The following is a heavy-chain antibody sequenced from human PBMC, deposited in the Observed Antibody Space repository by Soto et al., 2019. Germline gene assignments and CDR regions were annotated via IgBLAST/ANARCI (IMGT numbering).Heavy chain of an antibody. D-gene: IGHD2-2*02. V-gene: IGHV4-30-4*01. CDR1: GGSISSGDYY. Sequence: SETLSLTCTVSGGSISSGDYYWSWIRQPPGKGLEWIGYIYYSGSTYYNPSLKSRVTISVDTSKNQFSLKLSSVTAADTAVYYCARAVGYCSSTSCYTDAFDIWGHGTMVTVSS. CDR3: ARAVGYCSSTSCYTDAFDI. J-gene: IGHJ3*02. CDR2: IYYSGST.